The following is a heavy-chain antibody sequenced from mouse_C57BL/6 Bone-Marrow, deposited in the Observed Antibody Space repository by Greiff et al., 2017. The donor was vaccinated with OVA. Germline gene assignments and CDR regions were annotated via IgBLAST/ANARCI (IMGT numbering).Heavy chain of an antibody. CDR2: IDPSDSET. CDR1: GYTFTSYW. Sequence: QVQLQQPGAELVRPGSSVKLSCKASGYTFTSYWMHWVKQRPIQGLEWIGNIDPSDSETHYNQKFKDKATLTVDKSSSTAYMQLSSLTSEDSAVYFCARRGGWQAWFAYWGQGTLVTVSA. J-gene: IGHJ3*01. V-gene: IGHV1-52*01. D-gene: IGHD2-3*01. CDR3: ARRGGWQAWFAY.